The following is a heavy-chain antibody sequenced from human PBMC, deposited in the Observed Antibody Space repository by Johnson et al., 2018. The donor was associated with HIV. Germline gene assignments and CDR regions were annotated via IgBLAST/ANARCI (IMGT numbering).Heavy chain of an antibody. CDR3: ARRPSGYSRDAFHI. D-gene: IGHD5-18*01. CDR1: GFTFSSYG. Sequence: QVQLVESGGGVVQPGRSLRLSCAASGFTFSSYGMHWVRQAPGKGLEWVAVISYDGSNKYYADSVRGRFTISRDNSKNTLYLQMHSLRAEDTAFYYCARRPSGYSRDAFHIWGQGTMVTVSS. V-gene: IGHV3-30*03. J-gene: IGHJ3*02. CDR2: ISYDGSNK.